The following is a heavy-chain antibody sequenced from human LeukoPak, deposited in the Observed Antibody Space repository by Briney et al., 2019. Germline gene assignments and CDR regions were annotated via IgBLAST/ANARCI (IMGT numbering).Heavy chain of an antibody. Sequence: GGSLRLXCAASGSTFSSYSMNWVRQAPGKELEWVSSISSSSSYIYYADSVKGRFTISRDNAKNSLYLQMNSLRAEDTAVYYCARDNNYYGSGSYYNVGVYWGQGTLVTVSS. J-gene: IGHJ4*02. CDR3: ARDNNYYGSGSYYNVGVY. CDR2: ISSSSSYI. D-gene: IGHD3-10*01. V-gene: IGHV3-21*01. CDR1: GSTFSSYS.